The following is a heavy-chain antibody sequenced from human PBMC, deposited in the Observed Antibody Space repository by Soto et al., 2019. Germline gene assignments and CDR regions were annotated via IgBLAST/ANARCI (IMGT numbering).Heavy chain of an antibody. CDR2: MNPNSGNT. J-gene: IGHJ6*02. CDR1: GYTFTSYD. V-gene: IGHV1-8*01. D-gene: IGHD3-3*01. CDR3: ARAYDFWGGSNTYYYYYGMDV. Sequence: ASVKVSCKASGYTFTSYDINWVRQATGQGLEWMGWMNPNSGNTGYAQKFQGRVTMTRNTSISTAYMELSSLRSEDTAVYYCARAYDFWGGSNTYYYYYGMDVWGQGTTVTVSS.